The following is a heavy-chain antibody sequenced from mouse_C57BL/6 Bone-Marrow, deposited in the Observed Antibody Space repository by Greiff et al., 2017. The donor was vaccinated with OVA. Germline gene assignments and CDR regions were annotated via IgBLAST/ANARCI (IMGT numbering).Heavy chain of an antibody. D-gene: IGHD2-2*01. CDR1: GYSFTGYY. CDR3: ARWFFDY. J-gene: IGHJ2*01. V-gene: IGHV1-42*01. Sequence: EVQLVESGPELVKPGASVKISCKASGYSFTGYYMNWVKQSPEQSLEWIGEINPSTGGTTYNQKFKAKATLTVDKSSSTAYMQLKSLTSEDSAVYYCARWFFDYWGQGTTLTVSS. CDR2: INPSTGGT.